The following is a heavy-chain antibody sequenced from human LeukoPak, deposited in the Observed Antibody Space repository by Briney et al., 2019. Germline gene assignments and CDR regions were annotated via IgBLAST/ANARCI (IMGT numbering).Heavy chain of an antibody. Sequence: GGSLRLSCAASGFTFSRYWMSWIRQAPGKGLEWVANIKEDGSEKYSVDSVKGRFTISRDNAKNSLYLQMNSLRAEDTAVYYCARDHPYDSSGYVIYWYYGMDVWGQGTTVTVSS. CDR3: ARDHPYDSSGYVIYWYYGMDV. D-gene: IGHD3-22*01. V-gene: IGHV3-7*01. J-gene: IGHJ6*02. CDR2: IKEDGSEK. CDR1: GFTFSRYW.